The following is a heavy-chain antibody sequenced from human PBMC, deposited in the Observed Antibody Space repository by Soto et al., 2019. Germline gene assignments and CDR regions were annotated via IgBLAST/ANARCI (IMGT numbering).Heavy chain of an antibody. D-gene: IGHD4-4*01. CDR1: GFTFSSYA. CDR3: AKLSSYSNHVGIIDV. CDR2: IGGSGGST. J-gene: IGHJ6*02. Sequence: CGSLRLSCAASGFTFSSYAMSWVRQAPGKGLEWVSAIGGSGGSTHYADSVKGRFTISRDNSKNTLYLQMNSLRAEDTAVYYCAKLSSYSNHVGIIDVWSQGTTVP. V-gene: IGHV3-23*01.